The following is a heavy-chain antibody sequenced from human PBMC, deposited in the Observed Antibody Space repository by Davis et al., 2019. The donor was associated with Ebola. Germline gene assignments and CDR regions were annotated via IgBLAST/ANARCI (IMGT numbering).Heavy chain of an antibody. Sequence: AASVKVSCKASGYTFTSYDINWVRQTTGQELEWMGWMNPNSGNTGYAQKFQGRVTMTRNTSMSTAYMELSSLRSEDTAVYYCARGDSSGWYDFDYWGQGTLVTVSS. CDR1: GYTFTSYD. V-gene: IGHV1-8*01. CDR3: ARGDSSGWYDFDY. D-gene: IGHD6-19*01. CDR2: MNPNSGNT. J-gene: IGHJ4*02.